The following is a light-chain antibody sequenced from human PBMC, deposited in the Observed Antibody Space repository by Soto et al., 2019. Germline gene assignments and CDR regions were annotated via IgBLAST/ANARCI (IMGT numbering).Light chain of an antibody. CDR1: SSNIGAGYD. J-gene: IGLJ1*01. CDR3: QSYDRSLRGDV. V-gene: IGLV1-40*01. Sequence: QSVLTQPPSVSGAPGQRVTISCTGTSSNIGAGYDVHWYQHLPGTAPKLLIYGNTIRPSGVPDRFSGSKSGTPASLAITGLQAEDEADYYCQSYDRSLRGDVFGTGTKVTVL. CDR2: GNT.